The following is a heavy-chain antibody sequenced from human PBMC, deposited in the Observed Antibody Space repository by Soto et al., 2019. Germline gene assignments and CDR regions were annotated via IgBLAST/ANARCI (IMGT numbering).Heavy chain of an antibody. D-gene: IGHD3-9*01. V-gene: IGHV1-2*04. Sequence: ASVKVSCKASGYTFTGYYMHWVRQAPGQGLEWMGWINPNSGGTNYAQKFQGWVNMTRDTSISTAYMELSRLRSDDTAVYYCAREAYYEILTGYYRAFDIWGQGTMVTVSS. J-gene: IGHJ3*02. CDR1: GYTFTGYY. CDR2: INPNSGGT. CDR3: AREAYYEILTGYYRAFDI.